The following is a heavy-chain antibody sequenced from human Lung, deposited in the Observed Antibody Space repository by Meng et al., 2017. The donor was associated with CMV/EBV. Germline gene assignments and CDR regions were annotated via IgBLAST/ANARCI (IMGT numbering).Heavy chain of an antibody. CDR2: TYSDGTT. Sequence: CSVSRGPMSSGGYCWSWIRQQPEKGLEWIGYTYSDGTTHYNPSLKSRISISVDTSKKQFYLKLDSVTAADTAVYYCARQAPDNYFDTWGQGALVTVSS. CDR1: RGPMSSGGYC. V-gene: IGHV4-31*03. CDR3: ARQAPDNYFDT. J-gene: IGHJ5*02.